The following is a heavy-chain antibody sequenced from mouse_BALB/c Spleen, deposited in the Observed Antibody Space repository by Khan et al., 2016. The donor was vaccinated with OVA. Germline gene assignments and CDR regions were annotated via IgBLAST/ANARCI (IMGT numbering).Heavy chain of an antibody. J-gene: IGHJ4*01. CDR3: AREEAAYYKNDGGAMDY. Sequence: QIQLVQSGPELKRPGETVRISCKASVYTFANAGMQWVQKMPGKGLKWIGWINTHSGVPKYAAAFKGRFAFSLDTSATTAYLQITNLKNEDTATDVCAREEAAYYKNDGGAMDYWGQGTSVTVSS. CDR1: VYTFANAG. V-gene: IGHV9-4*02. D-gene: IGHD2-12*01. CDR2: INTHSGVP.